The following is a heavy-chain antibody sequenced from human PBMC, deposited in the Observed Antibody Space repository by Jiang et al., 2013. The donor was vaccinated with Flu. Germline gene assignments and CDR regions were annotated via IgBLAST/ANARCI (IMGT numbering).Heavy chain of an antibody. Sequence: VQLVESGGGVVQPGRSLRLSCAASGFIFSSDAMHWVRQAPGKGLEWVAVVSYDANNKYYADSVKGRFTISRDNSKNTLFLQMNSLRAEDTAVYYCARDGSPRGYSGYDSHFDHWGQGTLVIVSS. CDR1: GFIFSSDA. CDR3: ARDGSPRGYSGYDSHFDH. CDR2: VSYDANNK. V-gene: IGHV3-30-3*01. D-gene: IGHD5-12*01. J-gene: IGHJ4*02.